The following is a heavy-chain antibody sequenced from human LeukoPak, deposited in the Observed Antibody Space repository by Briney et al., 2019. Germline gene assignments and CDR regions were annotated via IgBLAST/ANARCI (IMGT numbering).Heavy chain of an antibody. V-gene: IGHV1-2*02. J-gene: IGHJ5*02. Sequence: ASVKVSCKASGYTFTGYYMHWVRQAPGQGLEWMGWINPNSGGTNYAQKFQGRVTMTRDTSISTAYMELSRLRSDDTAVYYCATSHDVKTAPYDLWGQGTLVTVSS. CDR1: GYTFTGYY. CDR2: INPNSGGT. D-gene: IGHD2-21*01. CDR3: ATSHDVKTAPYDL.